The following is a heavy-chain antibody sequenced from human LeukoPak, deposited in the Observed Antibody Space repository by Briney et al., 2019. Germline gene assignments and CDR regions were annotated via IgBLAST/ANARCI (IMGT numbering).Heavy chain of an antibody. V-gene: IGHV3-66*01. CDR1: GFTVSSNY. CDR3: ATSSGTAGNYYHYGMDV. Sequence: GGSLRLSCAASGFTVSSNYMTWVRQAPGKGLEWVSVIYSGGSTYYADSVKGRFTISRDNSKNTLYLQMNSLRAEDTAVYYCATSSGTAGNYYHYGMDVWGQGTTVTVSS. CDR2: IYSGGST. D-gene: IGHD1-1*01. J-gene: IGHJ6*02.